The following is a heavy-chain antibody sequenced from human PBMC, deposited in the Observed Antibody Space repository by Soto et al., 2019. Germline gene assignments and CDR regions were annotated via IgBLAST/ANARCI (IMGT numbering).Heavy chain of an antibody. V-gene: IGHV4-59*11. CDR2: ISYSGST. CDR3: ARADPAASVGY. D-gene: IGHD2-2*01. J-gene: IGHJ4*02. CDR1: GGSMSSHY. Sequence: SETLSLTCTVSGGSMSSHYWTWLRQSPGKGLEWIGYISYSGSTYYNPSLKSRVSISADTSKNQFSLRMNSMIAADTAVYYCARADPAASVGYWGQGTLVTVSS.